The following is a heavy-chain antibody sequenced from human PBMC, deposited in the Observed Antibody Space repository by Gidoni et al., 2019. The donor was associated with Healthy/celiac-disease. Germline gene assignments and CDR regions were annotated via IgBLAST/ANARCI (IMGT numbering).Heavy chain of an antibody. J-gene: IGHJ3*02. CDR1: GGSISRYY. Sequence: QVQLQESGTGLVKPSETLSLTCTVSGGSISRYYGSGIRQPAGKGLEWIGRIYTSGSTPYNPSLKSRVTMSVDTSKNQFSLKLSSVTDADTAVYYCARDHRELLFAFDIWGQVTMVTVSS. V-gene: IGHV4-4*07. CDR3: ARDHRELLFAFDI. D-gene: IGHD1-26*01. CDR2: IYTSGST.